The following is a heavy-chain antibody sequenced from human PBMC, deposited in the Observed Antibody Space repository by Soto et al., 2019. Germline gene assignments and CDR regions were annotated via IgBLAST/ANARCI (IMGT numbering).Heavy chain of an antibody. J-gene: IGHJ6*02. CDR3: ARDTSVEVRFLEWPHYYGMDX. CDR1: GFTFSSYG. CDR2: IWYDGSNK. V-gene: IGHV3-33*01. Sequence: PGGSLRLSFAASGFTFSSYGMHWVRQAPGKGLEWVAFIWYDGSNKYYADSVKGRLTISRDNSKKTLYLKMNSLRAEDTAVYYCARDTSVEVRFLEWPHYYGMDXWGQGTTVTVS. D-gene: IGHD3-3*01.